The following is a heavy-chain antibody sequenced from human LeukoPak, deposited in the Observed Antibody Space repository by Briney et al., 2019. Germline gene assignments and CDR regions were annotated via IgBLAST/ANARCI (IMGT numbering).Heavy chain of an antibody. Sequence: GGSLRLSCAASGFTFSSYVMYWVRQAPGKGLEYLSAISSNGGSTEYANSVKGRFTISRDNSKNTLYLQMDSLRAEDMAVYYCARAYCGDDCALDYWGQGTLVTVSS. CDR3: ARAYCGDDCALDY. J-gene: IGHJ4*02. CDR2: ISSNGGST. V-gene: IGHV3-64*01. CDR1: GFTFSSYV. D-gene: IGHD2-21*02.